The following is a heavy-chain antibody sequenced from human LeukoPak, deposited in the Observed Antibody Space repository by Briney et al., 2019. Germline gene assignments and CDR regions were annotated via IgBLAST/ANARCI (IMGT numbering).Heavy chain of an antibody. CDR1: GYTFTGYY. CDR3: ARGRRAERLLD. CDR2: IDPNSGGT. V-gene: IGHV1-2*06. Sequence: ASVKVSCKASGYTFTGYYMHWVRQAPGQGLEWMGRIDPNSGGTNHAQKFQGRVTMTRDTSISTAYMELSRLTSDDTAVYYCARGRRAERLLDWGQGTLVTVSS. J-gene: IGHJ4*02. D-gene: IGHD1-1*01.